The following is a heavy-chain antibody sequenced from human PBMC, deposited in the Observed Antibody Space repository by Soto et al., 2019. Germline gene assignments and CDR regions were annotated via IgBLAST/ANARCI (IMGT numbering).Heavy chain of an antibody. D-gene: IGHD6-19*01. J-gene: IGHJ5*02. CDR3: ARDERIAVAGTDT. CDR1: GFTFSNYA. V-gene: IGHV3-23*01. Sequence: EVHLLESGGGLVQPGGSLRLSCEASGFTFSNYAMTWVRQAAGKGLEWVSSISGPGGSTYYADSVQGRFTISRDNSKNTLFLQMHSLRADDTALYYCARDERIAVAGTDTWGQGILVTVTS. CDR2: ISGPGGST.